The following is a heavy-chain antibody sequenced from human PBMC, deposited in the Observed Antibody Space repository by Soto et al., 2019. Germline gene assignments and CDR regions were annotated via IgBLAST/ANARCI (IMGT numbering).Heavy chain of an antibody. CDR1: GYTFTGYY. CDR2: INTNSGGT. J-gene: IGHJ5*02. CDR3: ARDGQPHKNVGVPFNWFDP. V-gene: IGHV1-2*02. Sequence: ASVKVSLQASGYTFTGYYMHWVRQAPGKGLAGMGWINTNSGGTNYAQKLQGRVTMTRDTSISTASVDLNRLTSDDRAGYVCARDGQPHKNVGVPFNWFDPWGRGTLVTVSS. D-gene: IGHD2-8*01.